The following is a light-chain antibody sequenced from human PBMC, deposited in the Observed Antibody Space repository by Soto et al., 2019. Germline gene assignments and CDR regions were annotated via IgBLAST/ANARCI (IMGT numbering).Light chain of an antibody. CDR2: DAS. J-gene: IGKJ1*01. CDR3: QQYNTYSGT. Sequence: DIQMTQSPSTLSASVGARVPITCRARQSISSWLAWYQQKPGKAPKLLIYDASSLQSGVPSRFSGSGSGTEFTLTISSLQPDDFATYYCQQYNTYSGTFGQGTKVDIK. CDR1: QSISSW. V-gene: IGKV1-5*01.